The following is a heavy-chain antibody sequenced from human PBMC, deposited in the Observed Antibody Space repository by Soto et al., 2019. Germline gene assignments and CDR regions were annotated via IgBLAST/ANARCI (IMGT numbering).Heavy chain of an antibody. V-gene: IGHV3-23*01. CDR2: ISGSGEST. J-gene: IGHJ4*02. CDR1: RLTYDTFDNYA. CDR3: AKGEGCTSSSCRFGGHFDY. D-gene: IGHD3-3*01. Sequence: PGGSLRLSCAVSRLTYDTFDNYAMSWVRQAPGKGLEWVAVISGSGESTHYAESVKGRFTISRDNLRNMVYMQMNSLKAEDTALYYCAKGEGCTSSSCRFGGHFDYWGQGTPVTVSS.